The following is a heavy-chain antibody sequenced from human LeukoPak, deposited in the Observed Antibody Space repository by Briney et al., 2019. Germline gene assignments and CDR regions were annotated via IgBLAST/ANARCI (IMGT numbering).Heavy chain of an antibody. CDR2: IKQDGSEK. D-gene: IGHD2-2*01. CDR3: ARDDCSSISCYHNWFDP. J-gene: IGHJ5*02. Sequence: GGSLRLSCAASGFTFSSDWMSWVRQAPGKGLEWVANIKQDGSEKYYVDSVKGRFTISRDNAKNSLYLQMNSLRAEDTAVYCARDDCSSISCYHNWFDPWGQGTLVTVSS. V-gene: IGHV3-7*01. CDR1: GFTFSSDW.